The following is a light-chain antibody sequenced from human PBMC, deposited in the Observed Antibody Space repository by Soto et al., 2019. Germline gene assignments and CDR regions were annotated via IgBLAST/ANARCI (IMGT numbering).Light chain of an antibody. CDR2: GAS. CDR1: QSVSSN. Sequence: EIVMTQSPATLSVSPGERATLSCRASQSVSSNLAWYQQKPGQAPRLLIYGASTRATGIPARFSGSGSGTEFTLTIARLEPGDLAVYDCQQYGNAPQTVGQGTKVEIK. V-gene: IGKV3-15*01. J-gene: IGKJ1*01. CDR3: QQYGNAPQT.